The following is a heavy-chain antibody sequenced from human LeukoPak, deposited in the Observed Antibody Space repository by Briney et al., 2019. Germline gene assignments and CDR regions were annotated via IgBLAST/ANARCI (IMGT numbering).Heavy chain of an antibody. J-gene: IGHJ4*02. V-gene: IGHV3-48*01. D-gene: IGHD3-10*01. CDR1: GFTFNNYA. CDR3: ARDFAREFTIDY. Sequence: GGSLRLSCAASGFTFNNYAMSWVRQAPGKGLQWVSYISSSSNIIYYADSVKGRFTISRDNAKNSLFLQMNSLRAEDTAVYYCARDFAREFTIDYWGQGTLVTVSS. CDR2: ISSSSNII.